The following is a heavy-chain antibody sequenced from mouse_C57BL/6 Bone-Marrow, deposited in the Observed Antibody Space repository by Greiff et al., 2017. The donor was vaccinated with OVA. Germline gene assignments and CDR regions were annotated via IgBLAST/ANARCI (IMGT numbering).Heavy chain of an antibody. CDR2: ISYDGSN. V-gene: IGHV3-6*01. Sequence: EVKLQESGPGLVKPSQSLSLTCSVTGYSITSGYYWNWIRQFPGNKLEWMGYISYDGSNNYNPSLKNRISITRDTSKNQFFLKLNSVTTEDTATYYCAREDYSNYPWYFDVWGTGTTVTVSS. CDR1: GYSITSGYY. CDR3: AREDYSNYPWYFDV. D-gene: IGHD2-5*01. J-gene: IGHJ1*03.